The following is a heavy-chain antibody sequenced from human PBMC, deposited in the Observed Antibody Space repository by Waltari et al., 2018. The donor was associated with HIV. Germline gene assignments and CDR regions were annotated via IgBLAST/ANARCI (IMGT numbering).Heavy chain of an antibody. D-gene: IGHD4-4*01. CDR3: ARGGSNYGRWFDP. V-gene: IGHV4-34*01. Sequence: QVQLQQWGAGLLKPSEPLSLTCAVSGGSFSGYYWSWSRPPPGKGLEWIGEINHSGSTNYSPSLKSRVTISVDTSKNQFSLELSSVTAADTAVYYCARGGSNYGRWFDPWGQGTLVTVSS. J-gene: IGHJ5*02. CDR2: INHSGST. CDR1: GGSFSGYY.